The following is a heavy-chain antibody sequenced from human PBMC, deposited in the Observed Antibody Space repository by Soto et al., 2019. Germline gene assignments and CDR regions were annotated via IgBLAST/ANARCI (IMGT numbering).Heavy chain of an antibody. Sequence: ASVKVSCKASGGTFSSYAISWVRQAPGQGLEWMGGIIPIFGTANYAQKFQGRVTITADESTSTAYMELSSLRSEDTAVYYCARPQWELDDDAFDIWGQGTMVTV. D-gene: IGHD1-26*01. V-gene: IGHV1-69*13. CDR1: GGTFSSYA. CDR3: ARPQWELDDDAFDI. J-gene: IGHJ3*02. CDR2: IIPIFGTA.